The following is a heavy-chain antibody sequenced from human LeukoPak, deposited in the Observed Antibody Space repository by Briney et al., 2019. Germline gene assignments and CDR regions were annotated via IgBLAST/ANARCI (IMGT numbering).Heavy chain of an antibody. V-gene: IGHV3-21*01. CDR1: GFTFSSYT. CDR2: ISSSSSYI. CDR3: ARAAVAESRYYYYMDV. D-gene: IGHD6-19*01. Sequence: PGGSLRLSCAASGFTFSSYTMNWVRQAPGKGLEWVSSISSSSSYIYYADSVKGRFTISRDNAKNSLYLQMNSLRAEDTAVYYCARAAVAESRYYYYMDVWGKGTTVTVSS. J-gene: IGHJ6*03.